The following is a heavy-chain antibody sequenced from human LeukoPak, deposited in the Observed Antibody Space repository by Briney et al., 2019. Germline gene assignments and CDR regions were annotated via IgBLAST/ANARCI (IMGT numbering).Heavy chain of an antibody. V-gene: IGHV7-4-1*02. CDR2: INTNTGNP. D-gene: IGHD5-24*01. J-gene: IGHJ6*02. CDR3: AGDEKQRWLHYFVDIYYYYYGMDV. Sequence: ASVKVSCKASGYTFTSYAMNWVRQAPGQGLEWMGWINTNTGNPTYAQGFTGRFVFSLDTSVSTAYLQISSLKAEDTAVYYCAGDEKQRWLHYFVDIYYYYYGMDVWGQGTTVTVSS. CDR1: GYTFTSYA.